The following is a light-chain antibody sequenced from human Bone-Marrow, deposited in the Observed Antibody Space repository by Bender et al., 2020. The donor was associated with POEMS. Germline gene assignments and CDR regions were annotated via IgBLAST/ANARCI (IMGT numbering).Light chain of an antibody. CDR2: SSH. V-gene: IGLV1-44*01. CDR1: SSNIGAHA. CDR3: AVWDDSLNGCV. J-gene: IGLJ3*02. Sequence: QSVLTQPPSASGTPGQRVTISCSGGSSNIGAHAVTWYQHLPGAAPKLLIYSSHRRPSEVPDRFSASRSGTSAALASSGLQSEDEADYDCAVWDDSLNGCVFGGGTKLTVL.